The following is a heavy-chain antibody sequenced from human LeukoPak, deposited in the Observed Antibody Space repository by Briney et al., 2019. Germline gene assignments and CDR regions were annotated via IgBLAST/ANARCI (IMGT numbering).Heavy chain of an antibody. D-gene: IGHD2-2*01. J-gene: IGHJ4*02. CDR1: GFTFSSYA. V-gene: IGHV3-30*04. CDR2: ISYDGSNE. Sequence: GRSLRLSCAASGFTFSSYAMHWVRQAPGEGLEWVAVISYDGSNEYYADSVKGRFTISRDNSKNTLYLQMNSLRAEDTAVYYCARGAGYCSSTSCYVSPFDYWGQGTLVTVSS. CDR3: ARGAGYCSSTSCYVSPFDY.